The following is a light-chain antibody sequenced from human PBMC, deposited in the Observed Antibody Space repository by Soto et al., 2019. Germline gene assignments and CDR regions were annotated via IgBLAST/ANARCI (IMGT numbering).Light chain of an antibody. V-gene: IGKV3-11*01. CDR2: HAS. CDR3: QQRSHWPPQYT. J-gene: IGKJ2*01. Sequence: EIVLTQCPATVSLSPGERATLSCRASQSVSSYLAWYPQKPGQAPRLLIYHASHRSNGNPARFSGSGSGSHFKLSIGGLGPGDFAVYYGQQRSHWPPQYTFGPGTKLE. CDR1: QSVSSY.